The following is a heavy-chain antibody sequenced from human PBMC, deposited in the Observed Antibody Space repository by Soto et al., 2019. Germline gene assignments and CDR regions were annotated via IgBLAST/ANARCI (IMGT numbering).Heavy chain of an antibody. V-gene: IGHV4-59*01. CDR3: ARAYGGYADY. Sequence: PSETLSLTCTVSGGSISSYYWSWIRQPPGKGLEWIGYIYYSGSTNYNPSLKSRVTISVDTSKNQFSLKLSSVTAADTAVYYCARAYGGYADYWGQGPLVTVSS. D-gene: IGHD5-12*01. CDR1: GGSISSYY. J-gene: IGHJ4*02. CDR2: IYYSGST.